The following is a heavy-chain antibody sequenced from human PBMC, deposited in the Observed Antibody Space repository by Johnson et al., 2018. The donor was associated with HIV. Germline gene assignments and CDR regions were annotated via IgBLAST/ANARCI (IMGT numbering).Heavy chain of an antibody. CDR3: ARGTYNWNSALDI. CDR1: GFTFSNAW. J-gene: IGHJ3*02. V-gene: IGHV3-15*01. D-gene: IGHD1/OR15-1a*01. CDR2: IKSKTDGGTT. Sequence: VQLVESGGGVVQPGGSLRLSCAASGFTFSNAWMSWVRQAPGKGLEWVGSIKSKTDGGTTDYAAPVKGRFTISRDDSKVIAYLQMNRLKTEDTAVYYCARGTYNWNSALDIWGQGTMVTVSS.